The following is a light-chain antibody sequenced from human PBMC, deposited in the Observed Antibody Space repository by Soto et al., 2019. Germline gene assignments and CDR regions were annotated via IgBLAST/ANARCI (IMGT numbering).Light chain of an antibody. V-gene: IGKV1-8*01. CDR3: QQYYSYPIT. J-gene: IGKJ5*01. Sequence: AIRMSQSPSSLSASTGDRVTITCRASQGISSYLAWYQQKPGKAPKLLIYAASTVQSGVPSRFSGSGSGTDFTLTISCLQSEDFATYYSQQYYSYPITFGQGTRLEIK. CDR1: QGISSY. CDR2: AAS.